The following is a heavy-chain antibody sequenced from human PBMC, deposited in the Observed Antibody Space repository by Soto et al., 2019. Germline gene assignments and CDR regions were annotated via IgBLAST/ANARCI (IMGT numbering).Heavy chain of an antibody. V-gene: IGHV4-31*03. CDR2: TYYSGST. CDR1: GGSISSGGYY. CDR3: ARKGYCSSTSCYAGWFDP. D-gene: IGHD2-2*01. Sequence: QVQLQESGPGLVKPSQTLSLTCTVSGGSISSGGYYWSWIRQHPGKGLEWIGYTYYSGSTYYNPSLKSRVTISVDTSKNQFSLKLSSVTAADTAVYYCARKGYCSSTSCYAGWFDPWGQGTLVTVSS. J-gene: IGHJ5*02.